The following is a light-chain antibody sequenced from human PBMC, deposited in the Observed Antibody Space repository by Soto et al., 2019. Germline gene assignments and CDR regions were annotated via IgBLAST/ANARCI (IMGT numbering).Light chain of an antibody. CDR1: QSINTY. CDR2: DAS. CDR3: QQRRSWQVT. V-gene: IGKV3D-11*02. Sequence: EIVLTQSPATLSLSPGERATISCRASQSINTYLAWYKQKPGQAPRLLIYDASKRATGIPARFSGSGSGTKFTLTISSLEPEDFAVYYCQQRRSWQVTFGQGTRLEIK. J-gene: IGKJ5*01.